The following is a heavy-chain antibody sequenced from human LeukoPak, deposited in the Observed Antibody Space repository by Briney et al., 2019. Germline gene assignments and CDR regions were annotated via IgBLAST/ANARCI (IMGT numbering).Heavy chain of an antibody. Sequence: SETLSLTCAVYGGSFSGYYWSWIRQPPGKGLEWIGEINHSGSTNYNPSLKSRVTISVDTSKNQFSLKLSSVTAADTAVYYCASHQRGYSSSWYDYWGQGTLVTVSS. CDR3: ASHQRGYSSSWYDY. D-gene: IGHD6-13*01. V-gene: IGHV4-34*01. CDR2: INHSGST. J-gene: IGHJ4*02. CDR1: GGSFSGYY.